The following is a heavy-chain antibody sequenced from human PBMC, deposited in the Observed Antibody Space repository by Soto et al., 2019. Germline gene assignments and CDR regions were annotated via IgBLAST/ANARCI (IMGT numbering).Heavy chain of an antibody. Sequence: QVQLQESGPGLVKPSGTLSLTCGVSSGSITSSNYWSWVRQPPGKGLAWIGEIYHSGRTHYNPSLKSRVTRSVDKSMNQLTLSLTSETAADTAVYYCARDRSSGGAYSRRWIDPWGQGLLVTVSS. D-gene: IGHD5-12*01. CDR2: IYHSGRT. V-gene: IGHV4-4*02. CDR1: SGSITSSNY. J-gene: IGHJ5*02. CDR3: ARDRSSGGAYSRRWIDP.